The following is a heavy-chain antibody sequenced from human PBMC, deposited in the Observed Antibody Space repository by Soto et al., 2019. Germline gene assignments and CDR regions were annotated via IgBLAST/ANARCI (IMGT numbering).Heavy chain of an antibody. CDR1: GYTFTSYD. V-gene: IGHV1-8*01. CDR2: MNPNSGNT. D-gene: IGHD4-17*01. CDR3: ARRNRRMTTLDY. J-gene: IGHJ4*02. Sequence: ASVKVSCKASGYTFTSYDINWVRQATGQGLEWMGWMNPNSGNTGYAQKFQGRVTMTRNTSISTAYMELSSLRSEDTAVYYCARRNRRMTTLDYWGQGTLVTVSS.